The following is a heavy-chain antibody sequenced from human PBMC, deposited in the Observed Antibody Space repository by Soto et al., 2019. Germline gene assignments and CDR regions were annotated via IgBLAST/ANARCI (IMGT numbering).Heavy chain of an antibody. J-gene: IGHJ4*02. D-gene: IGHD1-26*01. CDR1: GFTFSSYA. CDR2: ISSNGGST. V-gene: IGHV3-64D*08. CDR3: VKGDSGSYFDY. Sequence: GGSLRLSCSASGFTFSSYAMHWVRQAPGKGLEYVSAISSNGGSTYYADSMKGRFTISRDNSKNTLYLQMSSLRAEDTAVYYCVKGDSGSYFDYWGQGTLVTVSS.